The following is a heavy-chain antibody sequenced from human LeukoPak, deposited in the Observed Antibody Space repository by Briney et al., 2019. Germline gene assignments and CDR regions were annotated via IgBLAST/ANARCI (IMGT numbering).Heavy chain of an antibody. CDR1: GGSISSGGYY. V-gene: IGHV4-31*03. D-gene: IGHD2-2*01. CDR3: AREVVPAAVRDLRWFDP. Sequence: SQTLSLTCTVSGGSISSGGYYWSWIRQHPGKGLEWIGYIYYSGSTYYNPSLKSRVTISVDTSKNQFSLKLSSVTAADTAVYYCAREVVPAAVRDLRWFDPWGQGTLVTVSS. CDR2: IYYSGST. J-gene: IGHJ5*02.